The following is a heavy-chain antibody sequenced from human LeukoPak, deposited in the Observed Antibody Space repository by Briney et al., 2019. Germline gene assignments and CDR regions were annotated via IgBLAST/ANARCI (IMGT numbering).Heavy chain of an antibody. CDR3: AVDGGCNRFDP. CDR1: GVTFSSFW. CDR2: MNEDGSVK. V-gene: IGHV3-7*04. Sequence: GGSLRLSCAASGVTFSSFWMSWVRRAPGKGLEGVANMNEDGSVKNYVVSVKGRFTISRDNAKSSLYLQMNSLRSEDTAVYYCAVDGGCNRFDPWGQGTLVTV. D-gene: IGHD3-16*01. J-gene: IGHJ5*02.